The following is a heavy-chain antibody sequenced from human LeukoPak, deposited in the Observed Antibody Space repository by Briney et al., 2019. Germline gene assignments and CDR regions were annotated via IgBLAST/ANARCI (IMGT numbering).Heavy chain of an antibody. J-gene: IGHJ5*02. V-gene: IGHV4-30-4*01. Sequence: SQTLSLTCTVSGGSISSGDYYWSWIRHPPGKGLEWIGYIYYSGSTYYNPSLKSRVTISVDTSKNQFSLRLSSVTAADTAVYYCARYYDSSGYYNWFDPWGQGTLVTVSS. CDR1: GGSISSGDYY. CDR3: ARYYDSSGYYNWFDP. D-gene: IGHD3-22*01. CDR2: IYYSGST.